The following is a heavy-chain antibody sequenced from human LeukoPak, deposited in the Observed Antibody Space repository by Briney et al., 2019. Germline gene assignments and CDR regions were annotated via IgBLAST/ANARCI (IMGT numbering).Heavy chain of an antibody. CDR1: GFTLSSYW. J-gene: IGHJ6*02. Sequence: GGSLRLSCAATGFTLSSYWMSWVRQAPGKGLEWVANIKQDGSEKYYVDPVKGRFTMSRDNAKNSLYQQMNSLRAEDTGVCYCARDKVAAIEGYYYYYGMDVWGQGTTVTVSS. V-gene: IGHV3-7*04. CDR2: IKQDGSEK. D-gene: IGHD2-15*01. CDR3: ARDKVAAIEGYYYYYGMDV.